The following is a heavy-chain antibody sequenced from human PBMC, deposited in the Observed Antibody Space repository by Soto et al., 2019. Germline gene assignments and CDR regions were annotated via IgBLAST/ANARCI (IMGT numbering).Heavy chain of an antibody. D-gene: IGHD3-16*01. CDR3: QGGDF. CDR1: GGSISSGGYY. J-gene: IGHJ4*02. Sequence: ASETLSLTCTVSGGSISSGGYYWSWIRQHPGKGLEWIGYIYYSGSTYYNPSFKSRLTISVDTSKSQISLTLTSVTAADSAVYYCQGGDFWGQGTRVTVSS. CDR2: IYYSGST. V-gene: IGHV4-31*09.